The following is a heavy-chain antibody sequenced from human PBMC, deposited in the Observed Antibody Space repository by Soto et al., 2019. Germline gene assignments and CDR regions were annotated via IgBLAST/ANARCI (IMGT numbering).Heavy chain of an antibody. CDR2: IDPSDSYT. J-gene: IGHJ6*02. V-gene: IGHV5-10-1*01. D-gene: IGHD6-6*01. CDR3: ARQGGDSSSSPYYYYYYGMDV. Sequence: GESLKISCKGSGYSFTSYWISWVRQMPVKGLEWMGRIDPSDSYTNYSPSFQGHVTISADKSISTAYLQWSSLKASDTAMYYCARQGGDSSSSPYYYYYYGMDVWGQGTTVTVSS. CDR1: GYSFTSYW.